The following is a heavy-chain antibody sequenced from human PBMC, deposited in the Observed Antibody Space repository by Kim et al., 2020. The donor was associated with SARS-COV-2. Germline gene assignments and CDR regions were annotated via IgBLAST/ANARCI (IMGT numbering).Heavy chain of an antibody. CDR2: ISGSGGST. V-gene: IGHV3-23*01. CDR1: GFTFSSYA. Sequence: GGSLRLSCAASGFTFSSYAMSWVRQAPGKGLEWVSAISGSGGSTYYADSVKGRFTISRDNSKNTLYLQMNSLRAEDTAVYYCAKDIGYDFWSGYYTLDAFDIWGQGTMVTVSS. D-gene: IGHD3-3*01. J-gene: IGHJ3*02. CDR3: AKDIGYDFWSGYYTLDAFDI.